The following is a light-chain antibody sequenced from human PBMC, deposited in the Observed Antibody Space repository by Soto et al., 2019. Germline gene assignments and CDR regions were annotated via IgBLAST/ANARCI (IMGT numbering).Light chain of an antibody. CDR2: GAS. Sequence: EIVLTQSPGTRPLSPGERATLSCRACQSVNSRLAWYQHKLGQAPRRLITGASSRATGIPDRFSGSGSATDFTLTISSLELEDFARYYCQHYGRSPLTFGQGTRLEIK. CDR1: QSVNSR. V-gene: IGKV3-20*01. J-gene: IGKJ5*01. CDR3: QHYGRSPLT.